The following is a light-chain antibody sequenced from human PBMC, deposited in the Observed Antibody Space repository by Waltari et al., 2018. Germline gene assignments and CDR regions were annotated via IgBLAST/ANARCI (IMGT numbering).Light chain of an antibody. Sequence: QSALTQPASVSGSPGQSITISCTGTSSYVGGYNHVSWYQQHPNKAPKLMIFEVARRSSGLSSRFSGSKSGNTASLTISGLQAEDEADYYCCSYGGSSSFVIFGGGTKLTVL. CDR2: EVA. CDR1: SSYVGGYNH. J-gene: IGLJ2*01. CDR3: CSYGGSSSFVI. V-gene: IGLV2-23*02.